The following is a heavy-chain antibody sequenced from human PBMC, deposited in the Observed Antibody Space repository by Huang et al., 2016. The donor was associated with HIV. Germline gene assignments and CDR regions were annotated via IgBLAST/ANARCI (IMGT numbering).Heavy chain of an antibody. Sequence: QVQLVQSGAEVKKPGASVKVSCKASGSTFPRYYFHWVRQAPGQGPEWMGIINPSGGRTTYAQKCQGRVTMTRDTSTTTVYMELTSLRSQDTAVYYCTTSGDYGRFDHWGQGTLVTVSS. D-gene: IGHD4-17*01. CDR2: INPSGGRT. J-gene: IGHJ4*02. CDR3: TTSGDYGRFDH. V-gene: IGHV1-46*03. CDR1: GSTFPRYY.